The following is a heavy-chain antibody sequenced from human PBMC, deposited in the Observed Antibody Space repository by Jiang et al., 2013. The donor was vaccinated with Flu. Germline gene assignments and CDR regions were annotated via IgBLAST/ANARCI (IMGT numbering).Heavy chain of an antibody. V-gene: IGHV4-61*02. J-gene: IGHJ4*02. CDR1: GGSISSGNYY. CDR2: IYSSGST. D-gene: IGHD3-22*01. CDR3: AREAYYYDSSGYSNFDF. Sequence: GSGLVKPSQTLSLTCTVSGGSISSGNYYWSWIRQPAGKGLEWIGRIYSSGSTNYNPSLKSRVTMSIYTSRNQFSLELNSVTAADTAVYYCAREAYYYDSSGYSNFDFWGQGTLVTVSS.